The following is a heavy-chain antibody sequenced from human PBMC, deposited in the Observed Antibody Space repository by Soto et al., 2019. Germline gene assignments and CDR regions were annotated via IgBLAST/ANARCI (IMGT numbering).Heavy chain of an antibody. D-gene: IGHD1-20*01. J-gene: IGHJ1*01. V-gene: IGHV1-18*01. CDR2: IRPDNGNT. CDR1: GYTFSTSG. CDR3: ARDTESNRYND. Sequence: GPEVKRPGASVKVSCKASGYTFSTSGISWVRQAPGQGLEWVGWIRPDNGNTKSAQRLQGRVTLTTDTSASTAYMELRSLTSDDTAMYYCARDTESNRYNDWGQGTLVTVSS.